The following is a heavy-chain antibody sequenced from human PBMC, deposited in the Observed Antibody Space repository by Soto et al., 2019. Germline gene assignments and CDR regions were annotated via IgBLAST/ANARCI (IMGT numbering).Heavy chain of an antibody. CDR1: DFTFSNAW. D-gene: IGHD5-12*01. CDR3: ASVRRGSTGYLY. CDR2: VKSKSDGGTT. J-gene: IGHJ4*02. V-gene: IGHV3-15*07. Sequence: EVQLVESGGGLVKPGGSLRLSCAASDFTFSNAWMTWVRQAPGRGLEWVGRVKSKSDGGTTDYAAPVKGRFTISRDDSKSTVYLQMSGLNTEDTALYYCASVRRGSTGYLYWGQGTLVTVSS.